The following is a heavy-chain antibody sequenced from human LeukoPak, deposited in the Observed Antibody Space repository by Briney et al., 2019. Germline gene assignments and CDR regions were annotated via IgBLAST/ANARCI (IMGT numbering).Heavy chain of an antibody. Sequence: NPSETLSLTCTVSGYSISSGYYWGWIRQPPGKGLEWIGSIYHSGSTYYNPSLKSRVTISVDTSKNQFSLKLSSVTAADTAVYYCARDCRSGIDAFDIWGQGTMVTVSA. CDR1: GYSISSGYY. V-gene: IGHV4-38-2*02. J-gene: IGHJ3*02. CDR3: ARDCRSGIDAFDI. D-gene: IGHD1-26*01. CDR2: IYHSGST.